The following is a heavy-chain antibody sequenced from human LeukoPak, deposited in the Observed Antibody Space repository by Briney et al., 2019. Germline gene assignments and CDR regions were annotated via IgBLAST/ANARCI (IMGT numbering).Heavy chain of an antibody. Sequence: PGGSLRLSCAASGFTFSSYWMSWVRQAPGKGLEWVANIKQDGSEKYYVDSVKGRFTISRDNAKNSLYLQMNSLRAEDTAVYYCASLGGYSYGPPPAFDIWGQGTMVTVSS. CDR1: GFTFSSYW. V-gene: IGHV3-7*01. D-gene: IGHD5-18*01. CDR3: ASLGGYSYGPPPAFDI. CDR2: IKQDGSEK. J-gene: IGHJ3*02.